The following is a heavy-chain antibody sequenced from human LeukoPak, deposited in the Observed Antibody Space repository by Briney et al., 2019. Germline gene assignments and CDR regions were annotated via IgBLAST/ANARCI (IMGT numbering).Heavy chain of an antibody. CDR1: GYTFTSYD. Sequence: GASVKVSCKASGYTFTSYDINWVRQATGQGREWMGWMNPNSGNTGYAQKFQGRVTMTRNTSISTAYMELSSLRSEDTAVYYCARFTSRPYYDFWSGYLDAFDIWGQGTMVTVSS. CDR3: ARFTSRPYYDFWSGYLDAFDI. V-gene: IGHV1-8*01. D-gene: IGHD3-3*01. J-gene: IGHJ3*02. CDR2: MNPNSGNT.